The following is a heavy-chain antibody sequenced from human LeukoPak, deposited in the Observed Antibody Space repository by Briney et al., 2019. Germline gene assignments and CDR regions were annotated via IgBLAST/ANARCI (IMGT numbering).Heavy chain of an antibody. Sequence: GASLKISCKGSGSRFSNYWIGWVRQLSGKGLEWMGIISPGNSDTRYSPSFQGQITMSADKSIGTAYLQWTSLKASDTAMYYCARLRHCTGGSCYGETGLDYWGQGTLVTVSS. CDR3: ARLRHCTGGSCYGETGLDY. D-gene: IGHD2-15*01. CDR2: ISPGNSDT. J-gene: IGHJ4*02. V-gene: IGHV5-51*01. CDR1: GSRFSNYW.